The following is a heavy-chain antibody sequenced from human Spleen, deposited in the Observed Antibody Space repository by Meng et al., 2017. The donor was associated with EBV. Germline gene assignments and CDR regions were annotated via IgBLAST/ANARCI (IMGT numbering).Heavy chain of an antibody. V-gene: IGHV1-18*01. CDR2: ISAENDYT. Sequence: GHRGEFGGVAEKHWATRDVSRKTSAASVSGYGISWVRKAPGQGLEWMGWISAENDYTKYAQKVQGRVTMTTDTSTSTAYMELRSLRSDDTAVYYCARVFSGQGVIGGSDHWGQGSLVTVSS. J-gene: IGHJ4*02. CDR3: ARVFSGQGVIGGSDH. D-gene: IGHD3-10*01. CDR1: AASVSGYG.